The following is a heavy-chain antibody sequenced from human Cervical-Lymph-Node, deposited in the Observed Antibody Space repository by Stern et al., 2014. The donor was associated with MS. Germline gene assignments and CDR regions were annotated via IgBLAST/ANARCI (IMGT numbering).Heavy chain of an antibody. CDR3: TRGDLVIVSVVLGRFDP. CDR2: INPKTGGT. D-gene: IGHD2/OR15-2a*01. Sequence: VQLEESGAEVKKPGASMKVSCKASGYSFSDFYIHWVRQAPGQGLEWMGRINPKTGGTKYAQKFRGRGTMTRDTSLSTAYLEIGRLKSDDTAVYYCTRGDLVIVSVVLGRFDPWGQGTLATVAS. J-gene: IGHJ5*02. V-gene: IGHV1-2*06. CDR1: GYSFSDFY.